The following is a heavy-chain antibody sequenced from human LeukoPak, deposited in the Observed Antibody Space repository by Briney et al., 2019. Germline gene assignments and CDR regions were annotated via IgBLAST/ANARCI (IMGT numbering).Heavy chain of an antibody. CDR3: ARDIDREFNWFDP. J-gene: IGHJ5*02. CDR1: GYIFTSYA. CDR2: INAGNGNT. V-gene: IGHV1-3*01. D-gene: IGHD1-14*01. Sequence: ASVKVSCKASGYIFTSYAMHWVRQAPGQRFEWMGWINAGNGNTKYSQKFQGRVTISRDTSASTAYMELSSLRSEDTAVYYCARDIDREFNWFDPWGQGTLVTVSS.